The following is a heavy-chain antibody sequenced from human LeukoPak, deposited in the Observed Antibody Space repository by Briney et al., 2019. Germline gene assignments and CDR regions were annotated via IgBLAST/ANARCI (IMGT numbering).Heavy chain of an antibody. J-gene: IGHJ6*03. CDR3: ARGRNDFWSGYYSRLYYYYMDV. CDR2: INHSGST. CDR1: GGSFSGYY. Sequence: PSETLSLTCAVYGGSFSGYYWSWIRQPPGKGLEWIGEINHSGSTNYNPSLKSRVTISVDTSKNQFSLKLSSVTAADTAVYYCARGRNDFWSGYYSRLYYYYMDVWGKGTTVTVSS. V-gene: IGHV4-34*01. D-gene: IGHD3-3*01.